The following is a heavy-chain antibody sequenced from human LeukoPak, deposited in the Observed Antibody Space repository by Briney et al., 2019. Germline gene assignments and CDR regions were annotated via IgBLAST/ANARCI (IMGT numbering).Heavy chain of an antibody. CDR3: ATQSSPPGTGAFDY. V-gene: IGHV1-18*01. Sequence: ASVKVSCKASGYTFTSYGISWVRQAPGQGLEWMGWISAYNGNTNYAQKPQGRVTMTEDTSTDTAYMELSSLRSEDTAVYYGATQSSPPGTGAFDYWGQGTLVTVSS. CDR2: ISAYNGNT. D-gene: IGHD1-7*01. CDR1: GYTFTSYG. J-gene: IGHJ4*02.